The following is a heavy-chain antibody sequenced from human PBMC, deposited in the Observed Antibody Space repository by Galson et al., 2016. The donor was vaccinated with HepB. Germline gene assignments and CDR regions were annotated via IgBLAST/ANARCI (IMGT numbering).Heavy chain of an antibody. V-gene: IGHV4-39*01. CDR1: GASISSSYYY. J-gene: IGHJ3*01. D-gene: IGHD6-19*01. CDR3: VRQQKAGLMNF. Sequence: LSLTCTVSGASISSSYYYWGWLRQPPGKGLEWVGSIYYTGTTYYNPSLQSRVTISVDTSKNQLSLKLTSVTAADTALYTCVRQQKAGLMNFWGQGTMVTVSS. CDR2: IYYTGTT.